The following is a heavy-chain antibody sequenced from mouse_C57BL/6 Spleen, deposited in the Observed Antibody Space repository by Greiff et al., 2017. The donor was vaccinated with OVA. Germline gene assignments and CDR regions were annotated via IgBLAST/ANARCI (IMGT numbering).Heavy chain of an antibody. CDR3: ARGDWDGAMDY. D-gene: IGHD4-1*01. Sequence: EVQLVESEGGLVQPGSSMKLSCTASGFTFSDYYMAWVRQVPEKGLEWVANINYDGSSTYYLDSLKSRFIISRDNAKNILYLQMSSLKSEDTATYYCARGDWDGAMDYWGQGTSVTVSS. J-gene: IGHJ4*01. CDR2: INYDGSST. CDR1: GFTFSDYY. V-gene: IGHV5-16*01.